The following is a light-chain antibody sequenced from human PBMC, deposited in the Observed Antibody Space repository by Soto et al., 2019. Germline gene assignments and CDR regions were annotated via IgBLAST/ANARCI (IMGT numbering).Light chain of an antibody. V-gene: IGLV2-14*03. CDR1: SSDVGAYNN. CDR2: DVS. J-gene: IGLJ2*01. CDR3: SSYTSSSTLV. Sequence: QSALTQPASVSGSPGQSITISCTGTSSDVGAYNNVSWYQQHPGKAPKLMIFDVSIRASGVSDRFSGSKSGNTASLTISGLQAEDEADYYCSSYTSSSTLVFGGGTKVTVL.